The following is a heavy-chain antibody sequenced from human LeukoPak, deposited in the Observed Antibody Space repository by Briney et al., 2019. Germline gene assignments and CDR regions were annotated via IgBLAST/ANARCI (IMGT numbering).Heavy chain of an antibody. CDR1: GGSFSGYY. CDR2: INHSGST. CDR3: ARGGYYGSGSYRAFDI. D-gene: IGHD3-10*01. V-gene: IGHV4-34*01. Sequence: SETLSLTCAVYGGSFSGYYWSWIRQPPGKGLEWIGEINHSGSTNYNPSLKSRVTISVDTSKNQFSLKLSSVTAADTAVYYCARGGYYGSGSYRAFDIWSQGTMVTVSS. J-gene: IGHJ3*02.